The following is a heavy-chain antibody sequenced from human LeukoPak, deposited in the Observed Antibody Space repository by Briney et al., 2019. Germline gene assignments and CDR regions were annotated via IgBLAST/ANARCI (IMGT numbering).Heavy chain of an antibody. D-gene: IGHD2-21*02. CDR3: ARRLHYFDY. J-gene: IGHJ4*02. Sequence: SETLSLTCAVSGGSISSTYDHWDWIRQPPGKGLEWLGSIRYSGTTYYNPSLKGRVTIFVDTSNNQFSLRLRAVTAADTAVYYCARRLHYFDYWGQGSLVTVSS. CDR2: IRYSGTT. V-gene: IGHV4-39*01. CDR1: GGSISSTYDH.